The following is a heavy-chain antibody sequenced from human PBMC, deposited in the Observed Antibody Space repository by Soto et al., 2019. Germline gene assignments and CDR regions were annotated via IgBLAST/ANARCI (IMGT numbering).Heavy chain of an antibody. V-gene: IGHV4-4*02. CDR1: GGSISSSNW. CDR2: IYHSGST. Sequence: SETLSLTCAVSGGSISSSNWWSWVRQPPGKELEWIGEIYHSGSTNYNPSLKSRVTISVDKSKNQFSLKLSSVTAADTAVYYCARTGDGHHDFLDYWGQGALVTVSS. CDR3: ARTGDGHHDFLDY. D-gene: IGHD1-1*01. J-gene: IGHJ4*02.